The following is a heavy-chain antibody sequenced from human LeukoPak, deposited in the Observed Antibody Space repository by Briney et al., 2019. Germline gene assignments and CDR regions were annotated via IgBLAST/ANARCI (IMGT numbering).Heavy chain of an antibody. CDR3: GTRRDGYTYCDY. Sequence: SETLSLTCTVSGGSISSSNYCWGWIRQPPGKGLGWIGNIYDSGNTYYIPSLKSRLTMSVDTSKNQFSLKLSSVTAADTAVYYCGTRRDGYTYCDYWGQGTLVTVPS. CDR1: GGSISSSNYC. CDR2: IYDSGNT. V-gene: IGHV4-39*01. J-gene: IGHJ4*02. D-gene: IGHD5-24*01.